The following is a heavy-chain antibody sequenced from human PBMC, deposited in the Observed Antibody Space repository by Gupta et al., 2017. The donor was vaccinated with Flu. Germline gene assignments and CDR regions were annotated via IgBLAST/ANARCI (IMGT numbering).Heavy chain of an antibody. CDR3: ARDRARVRGGQFDP. D-gene: IGHD3-10*01. Sequence: QVQLVQSGAEVKKPGSSVKVSCKASGGTFSSYTISWVRQAPGQGLEWMGRIIPILGIANYAQKGQGRVTITADKSTSTAYMKLRSMRSEETAVYYCARDRARVRGGQFDPGCQGTMVTVYS. J-gene: IGHJ5*02. V-gene: IGHV1-69*08. CDR1: GGTFSSYT. CDR2: IIPILGIA.